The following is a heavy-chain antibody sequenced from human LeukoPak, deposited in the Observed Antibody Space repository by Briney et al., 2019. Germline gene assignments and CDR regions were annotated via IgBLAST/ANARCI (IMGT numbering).Heavy chain of an antibody. J-gene: IGHJ4*02. V-gene: IGHV1-2*02. CDR2: INPNSGGT. CDR3: ARSGGYSGYDLMFDY. D-gene: IGHD5-12*01. CDR1: GYTFTGYY. Sequence: ASVKVSCKASGYTFTGYYMHWVRQAPGQGLEWMGWINPNSGGTNYAQKFQGRVTMTRGTSISTAYMELSRLRSDDTAVYYCARSGGYSGYDLMFDYWGQGTLVTVSS.